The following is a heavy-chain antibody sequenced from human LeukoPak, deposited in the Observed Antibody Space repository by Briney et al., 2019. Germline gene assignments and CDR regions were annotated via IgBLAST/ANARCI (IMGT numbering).Heavy chain of an antibody. V-gene: IGHV3-21*01. D-gene: IGHD3-22*01. Sequence: GGSLRLSCAASGFTFNMYAINWVRQAPGKGLEWVSSISSSSSYIYYADSVKGRFTISKDNAKDSLYLQMNSLRAEDTAVYYCARDEEKGYYYDSSGYNFDYWGQGTLVTVSS. J-gene: IGHJ4*02. CDR1: GFTFNMYA. CDR2: ISSSSSYI. CDR3: ARDEEKGYYYDSSGYNFDY.